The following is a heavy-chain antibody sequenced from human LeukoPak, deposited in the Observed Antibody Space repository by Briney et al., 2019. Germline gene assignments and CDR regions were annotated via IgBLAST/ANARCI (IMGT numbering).Heavy chain of an antibody. Sequence: GGSLRLSCAASGFTFSTYGMHWVRQAPGKGLEWVTVISYDGSNKYYADSVKGRFTVSRDNSKNTLYLQMNSLRVEDTAIYYCATGVAPTLWGQGTLVTVSS. CDR1: GFTFSTYG. CDR2: ISYDGSNK. CDR3: ATGVAPTL. D-gene: IGHD2-15*01. J-gene: IGHJ4*02. V-gene: IGHV3-30*03.